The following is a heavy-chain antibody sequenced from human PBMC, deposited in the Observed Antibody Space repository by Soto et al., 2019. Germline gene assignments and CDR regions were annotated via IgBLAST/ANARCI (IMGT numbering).Heavy chain of an antibody. J-gene: IGHJ4*02. CDR3: ARDSITIFGVDTQYYFDY. CDR1: GFTFSSYS. V-gene: IGHV3-21*01. CDR2: ISSSRSYI. Sequence: EVQLVESGGGLVKPGGSLRLSCAASGFTFSSYSMNWVRQAPGKGLEWVSSISSSRSYIYYADSVKGRFTISRDNAKNSLYLQMNSRRAEDTAVYYCARDSITIFGVDTQYYFDYWGQGTLVTVSS. D-gene: IGHD3-3*01.